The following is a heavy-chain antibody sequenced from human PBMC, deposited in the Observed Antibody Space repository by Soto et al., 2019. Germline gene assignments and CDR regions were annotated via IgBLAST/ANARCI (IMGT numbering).Heavy chain of an antibody. CDR3: AKGAEVIAASHMGFDT. CDR2: ITDSGDST. J-gene: IGHJ5*02. CDR1: GFTFYTFA. D-gene: IGHD2-15*01. Sequence: PGGSLRLSCAASGFTFYTFAMSWVRQAPGKGLEWVSTITDSGDSTYYADSVKGRFTISRDNSKSTLYLQMNSLRAEDTAIYYCAKGAEVIAASHMGFDTWGQGTLVTVSS. V-gene: IGHV3-23*01.